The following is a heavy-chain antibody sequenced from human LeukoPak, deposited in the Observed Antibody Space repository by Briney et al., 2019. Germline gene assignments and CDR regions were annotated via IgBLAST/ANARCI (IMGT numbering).Heavy chain of an antibody. CDR2: ISYSGST. J-gene: IGHJ6*03. Sequence: SETLSLTCTVSGGSISSYYWNWIRQPPGKGLEWIGSISYSGSTNYNPSLESRVTISVDTSKNQISLKLSSVTAADTTVYYCARAPERWYSYGSYTYYYMDVWGKGTTVTVSS. CDR1: GGSISSYY. CDR3: ARAPERWYSYGSYTYYYMDV. V-gene: IGHV4-59*01. D-gene: IGHD5-18*01.